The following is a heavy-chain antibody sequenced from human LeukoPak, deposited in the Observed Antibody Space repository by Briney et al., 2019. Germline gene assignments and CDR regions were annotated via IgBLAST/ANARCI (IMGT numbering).Heavy chain of an antibody. CDR2: IYYSGST. CDR3: ARRPLGASPYWYFDL. Sequence: PSETLSLTCTVSGGSISSYYWSWIRQPPGKGLEWIGYIYYSGSTNYNPSLKSRITISVDTSKNQFSLKLSSVTAADTAVYYCARRPLGASPYWYFDLWGRGTLVTVSS. V-gene: IGHV4-59*08. D-gene: IGHD1-26*01. CDR1: GGSISSYY. J-gene: IGHJ2*01.